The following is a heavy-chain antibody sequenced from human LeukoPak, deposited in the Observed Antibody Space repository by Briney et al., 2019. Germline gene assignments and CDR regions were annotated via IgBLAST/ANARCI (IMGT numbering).Heavy chain of an antibody. CDR1: VYNFICYY. Sequence: GASVKVSCQTSVYNFICYYIHWVRQAPGQGLEWMGWVNPNSGDPNYSPRFKGRVSMTRDTSITTAYMELTSLTSDDTAIYYCARRIRTRGDFDSWGQGTLVTVSS. V-gene: IGHV1-2*02. J-gene: IGHJ4*02. CDR2: VNPNSGDP. CDR3: ARRIRTRGDFDS. D-gene: IGHD2-2*01.